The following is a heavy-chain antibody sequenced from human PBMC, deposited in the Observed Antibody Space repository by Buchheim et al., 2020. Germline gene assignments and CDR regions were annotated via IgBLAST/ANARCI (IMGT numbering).Heavy chain of an antibody. CDR1: GFTFSSYW. D-gene: IGHD3-22*01. CDR2: INSDGTST. V-gene: IGHV3-74*02. Sequence: VQLVESGGGLVKPGGSLRLSCAASGFTFSSYWMHWVRQAPGKGLVWVSRINSDGTSTGYADSVRGRFTISRDNAKNTLYLQMNSLRAEDTAVYYCARVGGPYYDSSAYFGYWGQGTL. CDR3: ARVGGPYYDSSAYFGY. J-gene: IGHJ4*02.